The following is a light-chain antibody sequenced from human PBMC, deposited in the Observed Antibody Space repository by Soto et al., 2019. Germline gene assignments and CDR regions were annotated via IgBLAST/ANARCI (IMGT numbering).Light chain of an antibody. CDR1: SSDVGGYNY. V-gene: IGLV2-14*01. Sequence: QSVLTQPASMSGSPGQSITISCTGNSSDVGGYNYVSWYQRHPGKAPKLMIYEVSNRPSGVSNRFSGSKSGNTASLTISGLQAEDEADYYCSSSTINNTVLFGGGTKLTVL. CDR2: EVS. CDR3: SSSTINNTVL. J-gene: IGLJ2*01.